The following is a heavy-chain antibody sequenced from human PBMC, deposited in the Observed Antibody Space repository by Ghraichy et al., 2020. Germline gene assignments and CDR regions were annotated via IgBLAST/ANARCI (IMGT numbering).Heavy chain of an antibody. V-gene: IGHV1-2*02. CDR1: GYTFTGYY. J-gene: IGHJ6*02. CDR2: INPNSGGT. CDR3: ATPGTTAFYYYYGMDV. D-gene: IGHD1-7*01. Sequence: ASVKVSCKASGYTFTGYYMHWVRQAPGQGLEWMGWINPNSGGTNYAQKFQGRVTMTRDTSISTAYMELSRLRSDDTAVYYCATPGTTAFYYYYGMDVWGQGTTVTVSS.